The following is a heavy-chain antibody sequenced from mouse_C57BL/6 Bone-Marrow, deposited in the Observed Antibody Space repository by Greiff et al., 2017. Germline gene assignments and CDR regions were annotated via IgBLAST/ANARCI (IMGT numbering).Heavy chain of an antibody. CDR1: GYTFTDYY. CDR2: INPNNGGT. J-gene: IGHJ3*01. D-gene: IGHD2-3*01. Sequence: EVKLQQSGPELVKPGASVKISCKASGYTFTDYYMNWVKQSHGKSLEWIGDINPNNGGTSYNQKFKGKATLTVDKSSSTAYMELRSLTSEDSAVYYCARGLLRRAYWGQGTLVTVSA. CDR3: ARGLLRRAY. V-gene: IGHV1-26*01.